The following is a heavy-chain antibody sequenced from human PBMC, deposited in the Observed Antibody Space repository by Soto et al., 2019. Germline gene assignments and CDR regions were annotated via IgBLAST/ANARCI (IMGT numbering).Heavy chain of an antibody. CDR2: ISYDGSNK. V-gene: IGHV3-30-3*01. CDR3: ARGASHDILTWFADAFDI. J-gene: IGHJ3*02. Sequence: QVQLVESGGGVVQPGRSLRLSCAASGFTFSSYAMHWVRQAPGKGLEWVAVISYDGSNKYYADSVKGRFTISRDNSKNTLYLQMNSLRTEDTAVYYCARGASHDILTWFADAFDIWGQGTMVTVSS. D-gene: IGHD3-9*01. CDR1: GFTFSSYA.